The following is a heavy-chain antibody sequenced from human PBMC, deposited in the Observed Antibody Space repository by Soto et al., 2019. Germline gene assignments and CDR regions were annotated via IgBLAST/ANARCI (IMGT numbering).Heavy chain of an antibody. CDR2: IRSKTDGGTT. CDR3: TTDRLY. CDR1: GFTFPNTW. J-gene: IGHJ4*02. Sequence: GGSLRLSCTASGFTFPNTWMNWVRQAPGKGLEWVGRIRSKTDGGTTDYGAPVKGRFTISRDDSKSTLFLQMNSLKVEDTAVYYCTTDRLYWGQGTLVTVSS. V-gene: IGHV3-15*07. D-gene: IGHD2-15*01.